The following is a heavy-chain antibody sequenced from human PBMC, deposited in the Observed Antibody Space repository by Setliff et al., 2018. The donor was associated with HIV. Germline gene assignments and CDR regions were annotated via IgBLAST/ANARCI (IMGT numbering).Heavy chain of an antibody. CDR2: INHSGST. J-gene: IGHJ5*02. CDR1: GGSFSGYY. Sequence: SETLSLTCAVYGGSFSGYYWSWIRQPPGKGLEWIGEINHSGSTNYNPSLKSRVTISVDTSKKYFSLKLDSVTAADTAVYYCARVWLHYDADILRFDPWGRGTLVTVSS. CDR3: ARVWLHYDADILRFDP. D-gene: IGHD3-3*01. V-gene: IGHV4-34*01.